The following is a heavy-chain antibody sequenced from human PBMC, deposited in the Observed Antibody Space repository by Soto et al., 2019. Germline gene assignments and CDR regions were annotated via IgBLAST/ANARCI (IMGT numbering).Heavy chain of an antibody. CDR1: VCSVSSGSYY. Sequence: PSETLSLTCTVSVCSVSSGSYYWSWIRQPPGKGLECIGYIYYSGSTNYNPSLKSRVTISVDTSQHPFSLKLSSVTAADTAVYDCEREISSSNWFDPWGQGTMVTLSS. J-gene: IGHJ5*02. CDR3: EREISSSNWFDP. D-gene: IGHD6-6*01. CDR2: IYYSGST. V-gene: IGHV4-61*01.